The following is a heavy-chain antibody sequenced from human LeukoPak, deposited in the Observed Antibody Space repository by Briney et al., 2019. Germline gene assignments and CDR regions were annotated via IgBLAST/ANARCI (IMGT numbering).Heavy chain of an antibody. V-gene: IGHV3-30*18. D-gene: IGHD3-22*01. CDR2: ISYDGSNK. CDR1: GFTFSTYG. Sequence: GGSLRLSCVASGFTFSTYGMHWVRQAPGKGLEWVAVISYDGSNKYYADSVKGRSTISRDNSKNTLYLQLNSLRAEDTAVYYCAKEGSKYYDGSGYFDYWGQGTLVTVSS. CDR3: AKEGSKYYDGSGYFDY. J-gene: IGHJ4*02.